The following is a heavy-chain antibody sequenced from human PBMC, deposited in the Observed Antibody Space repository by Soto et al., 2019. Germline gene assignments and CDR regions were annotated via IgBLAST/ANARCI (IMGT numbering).Heavy chain of an antibody. Sequence: QVQLVQSGAEVKKPGSSVKVSCKASGGTFSSYTISWVRQAPGQGLEWMGRIIPILGIANYAQKFQGRVTITADKSTSTAYMDLSSLRSEDTAVYYCASPYYDSSGYQPPFSYWGQGTLVTVSS. CDR1: GGTFSSYT. CDR2: IIPILGIA. J-gene: IGHJ4*02. D-gene: IGHD3-22*01. V-gene: IGHV1-69*02. CDR3: ASPYYDSSGYQPPFSY.